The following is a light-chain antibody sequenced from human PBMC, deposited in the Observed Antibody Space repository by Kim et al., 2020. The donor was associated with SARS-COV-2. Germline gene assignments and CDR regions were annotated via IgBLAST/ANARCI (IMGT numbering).Light chain of an antibody. CDR2: KAS. J-gene: IGKJ1*01. CDR1: HFITGS. Sequence: DIQMTQSPSTLSASIGDRVTITCRASHFITGSLAWYQQKPGRAPKLLIYKASSSESGVPSRFSGSGSGTEFTLTISSLQPDDFATYYCQQYNTYSWTFGQGTKLEI. V-gene: IGKV1-5*03. CDR3: QQYNTYSWT.